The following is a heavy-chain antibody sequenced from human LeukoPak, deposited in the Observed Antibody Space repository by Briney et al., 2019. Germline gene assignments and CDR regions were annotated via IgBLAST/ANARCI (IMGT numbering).Heavy chain of an antibody. Sequence: SETLSLTCTVSGGSISSSSYYWSWIRQPPGKGLEWIGYIYYSGSTNYNPSLKSRVTISVDTSKNQFSLKLSSVTAAVTAVYYCARGGQGELPPLDFDYWGQGTLVTVSS. D-gene: IGHD1-26*01. CDR2: IYYSGST. V-gene: IGHV4-61*01. CDR1: GGSISSSSYY. J-gene: IGHJ4*02. CDR3: ARGGQGELPPLDFDY.